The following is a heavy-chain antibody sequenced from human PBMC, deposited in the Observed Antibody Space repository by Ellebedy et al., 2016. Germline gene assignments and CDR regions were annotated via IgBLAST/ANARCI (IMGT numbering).Heavy chain of an antibody. V-gene: IGHV3-23*01. CDR3: AKADYYDSSGYYYAFDI. Sequence: GESLKISCVASGFTVTNDYMTWVRQAPGKGLEWVSVVSDGGDGTNYADSVKGRFTISRDNYKNTVFLQMDSLRAEDTAVYYCAKADYYDSSGYYYAFDIWGQGTMVTVSS. D-gene: IGHD3-22*01. J-gene: IGHJ3*02. CDR1: GFTVTNDY. CDR2: VSDGGDGT.